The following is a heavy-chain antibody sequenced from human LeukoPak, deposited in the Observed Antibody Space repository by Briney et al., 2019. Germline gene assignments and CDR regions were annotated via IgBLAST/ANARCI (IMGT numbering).Heavy chain of an antibody. D-gene: IGHD4-11*01. Sequence: GGSLRVSCAASGFTFSSYGMHWVRRAPGRGLEWVAVISYDGSNKFYADSVKGRFTISRDNSKNTLYLQMTSLRAEDTAVYCCAKDGLFLTTELKFFYMDVWGKGTTVTVSS. CDR3: AKDGLFLTTELKFFYMDV. J-gene: IGHJ6*03. CDR1: GFTFSSYG. CDR2: ISYDGSNK. V-gene: IGHV3-30*18.